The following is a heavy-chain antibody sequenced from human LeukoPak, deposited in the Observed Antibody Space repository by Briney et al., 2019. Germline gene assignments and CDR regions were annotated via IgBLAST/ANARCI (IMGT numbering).Heavy chain of an antibody. D-gene: IGHD5-12*01. CDR2: VYSSGDA. CDR3: ARDKVANDY. J-gene: IGHJ4*02. CDR1: GAFISNHH. Sequence: SETLSLTCSVSGAFISNHHWSWIRQPAGKGLEWIGRVYSSGDATYNPSLKSRVTISVDKSKSQFSLRLTSVTAADTAVYYCARDKVANDYWGQGTLVTVAS. V-gene: IGHV4-4*07.